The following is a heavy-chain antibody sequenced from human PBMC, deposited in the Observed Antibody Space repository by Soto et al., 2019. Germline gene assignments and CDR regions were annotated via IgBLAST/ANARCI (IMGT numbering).Heavy chain of an antibody. Sequence: QIQLMESGGGVVQPGRSLRLSCTASGFSFSTHGMHWVRQAPGKGLEWVAVIWYNGSNKYYGDSAKGRFTISRDNSKNTVYLQMTNLRVEDTAVYYCARDRPSRYCSGSKCITENDNWLDAWGQGTLVIVSS. J-gene: IGHJ5*02. CDR1: GFSFSTHG. CDR3: ARDRPSRYCSGSKCITENDNWLDA. CDR2: IWYNGSNK. D-gene: IGHD2-15*01. V-gene: IGHV3-33*01.